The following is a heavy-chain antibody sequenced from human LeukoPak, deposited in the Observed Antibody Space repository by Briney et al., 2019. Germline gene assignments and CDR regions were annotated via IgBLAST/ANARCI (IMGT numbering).Heavy chain of an antibody. D-gene: IGHD2-15*01. CDR3: ARAAEIHHIVVVVAATPSYYYYGMDV. Sequence: AGGSLRLSCAASGFTFTNYWMHWVRQAPGKGLVWVSRLNNDGSTSSYADFVKGRFTISRDNAKNSLYLQMNSLRAEDTAVYYCARAAEIHHIVVVVAATPSYYYYGMDVWGQGTTVTVSS. CDR2: LNNDGSTS. V-gene: IGHV3-74*01. J-gene: IGHJ6*02. CDR1: GFTFTNYW.